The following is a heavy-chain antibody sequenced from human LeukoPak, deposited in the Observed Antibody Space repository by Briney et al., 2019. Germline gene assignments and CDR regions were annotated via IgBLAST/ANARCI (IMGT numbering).Heavy chain of an antibody. V-gene: IGHV3-23*01. Sequence: GRSLRLSCAASGFTFDDYAMHWVRQAPGKGLEWVSAISGSGGSTYYADSVKGRFTISRDNSKNTLYLQMNSLRAEDTAVYYCAKRGSMVRGVIISHFDYWGQGTLVTVSS. D-gene: IGHD3-10*01. CDR2: ISGSGGST. J-gene: IGHJ4*02. CDR3: AKRGSMVRGVIISHFDY. CDR1: GFTFDDYA.